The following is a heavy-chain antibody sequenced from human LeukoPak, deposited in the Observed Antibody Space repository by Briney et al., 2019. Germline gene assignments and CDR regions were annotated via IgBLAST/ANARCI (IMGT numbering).Heavy chain of an antibody. CDR3: ARAGYSGYGVFGY. J-gene: IGHJ4*02. CDR2: INHSGST. CDR1: GGSFSGYY. D-gene: IGHD5-12*01. V-gene: IGHV4-34*01. Sequence: SETLSLTCAVYGGSFSGYYWSWIRQPPGKGLEWIGEINHSGSTNYNPSLKSRVTISVDTSKNQFSLKLSSVTAADTAVYYCARAGYSGYGVFGYWGQGTLVTVSS.